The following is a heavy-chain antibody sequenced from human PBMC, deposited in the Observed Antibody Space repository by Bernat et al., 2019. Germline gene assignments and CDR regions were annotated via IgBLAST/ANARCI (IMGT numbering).Heavy chain of an antibody. D-gene: IGHD3-16*01. J-gene: IGHJ3*02. Sequence: EVQLVETGGDLIQPGGSLRLSCAASGIIVSSNYMSWIRQAPGKGLEWVSVIYSGGMTYYADSVKGRFTISRDNSKNTLYLQMNSLRVDDTAVYYCARDSSPTTVTTFGDALDIWGQGTTVTVSS. CDR3: ARDSSPTTVTTFGDALDI. V-gene: IGHV3-53*05. CDR1: GIIVSSNY. CDR2: IYSGGMT.